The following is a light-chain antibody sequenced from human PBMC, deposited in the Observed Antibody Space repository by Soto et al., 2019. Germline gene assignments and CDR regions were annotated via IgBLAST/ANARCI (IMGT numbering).Light chain of an antibody. J-gene: IGKJ1*01. CDR2: GSS. Sequence: EIVLTHSPGTLSLSPGERATLYCRASQSVAQNYLAWYQQAPGQAPRLLIYGSSSRATGIPDRFSGSGSGNDFNLTISRLEPEDFAVYSCHQYAHSPQKFGQGNKVEIK. CDR1: QSVAQNY. CDR3: HQYAHSPQK. V-gene: IGKV3-20*01.